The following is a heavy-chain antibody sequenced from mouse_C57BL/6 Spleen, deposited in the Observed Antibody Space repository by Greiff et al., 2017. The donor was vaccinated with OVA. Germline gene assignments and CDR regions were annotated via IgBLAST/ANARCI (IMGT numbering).Heavy chain of an antibody. CDR3: ATTIVIDY. CDR2: IDPSDSYT. Sequence: VQLQQPGAELVKPGASVKLSCKASGYTFTSYWMQWVKQRPGQGLEWIGEIDPSDSYTNYNQKFKGKATLTVDTSSSTAYMQLSSLTSEDSAVYYCATTIVIDYWGQGTTLTVSS. J-gene: IGHJ2*01. V-gene: IGHV1-50*01. CDR1: GYTFTSYW. D-gene: IGHD2-5*01.